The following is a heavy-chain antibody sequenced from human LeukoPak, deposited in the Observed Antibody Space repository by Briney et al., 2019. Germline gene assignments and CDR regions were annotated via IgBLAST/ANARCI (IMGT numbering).Heavy chain of an antibody. V-gene: IGHV3-30*18. J-gene: IGHJ4*02. Sequence: QSVRSLRLSCAASGFTFSSYGMHWVRQAPGKGLEWVAGISYDVSNKYYADSVKGGFTISRDSSKNTLSRQINSRRAENRAVYNFAKDRGGGPWLSLACDYWAQETLVSVPT. CDR3: AKDRGGGPWLSLACDY. CDR2: ISYDVSNK. CDR1: GFTFSSYG. D-gene: IGHD6-19*01.